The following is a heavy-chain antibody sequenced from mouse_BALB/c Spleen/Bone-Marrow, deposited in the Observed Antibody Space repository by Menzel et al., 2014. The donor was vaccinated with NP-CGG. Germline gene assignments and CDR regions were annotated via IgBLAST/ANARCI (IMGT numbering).Heavy chain of an antibody. D-gene: IGHD2-3*01. CDR1: GDSITSGY. V-gene: IGHV3-8*02. J-gene: IGHJ2*01. CDR3: ATYDGFYFDY. Sequence: EVKVEESGPSLVKPSQTLSLTCSVTGDSITSGYWNWIRKFPGNKLEYMGYISYSGSTYYSPSLKSRISITRDTSKNXYYLQLNSVTTEDTATYYCATYDGFYFDYWGQGTTLTVSS. CDR2: ISYSGST.